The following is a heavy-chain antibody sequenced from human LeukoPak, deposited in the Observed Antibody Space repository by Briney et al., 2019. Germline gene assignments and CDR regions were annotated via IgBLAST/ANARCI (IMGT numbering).Heavy chain of an antibody. J-gene: IGHJ4*02. V-gene: IGHV3-7*03. CDR3: AKEGRSLQTY. CDR1: GFMFSSNW. CDR2: IKEDGTET. D-gene: IGHD5-24*01. Sequence: GGSLRLSCAASGFMFSSNWMSWVRLAPGKGLEWVANIKEDGTETYYVDSVEGRFTISRDNAKNSLYLQMNSLRVEDTAVYYCAKEGRSLQTYWGQGTLVTVSS.